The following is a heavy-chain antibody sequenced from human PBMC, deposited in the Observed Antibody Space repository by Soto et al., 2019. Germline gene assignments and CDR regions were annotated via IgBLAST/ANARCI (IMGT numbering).Heavy chain of an antibody. CDR1: GGSISSSKW. CDR3: ASKDSGDYGWFDP. V-gene: IGHV4-4*02. D-gene: IGHD4-17*01. CDR2: IYHSGST. Sequence: QVQLQESGPGLMKPSGTLSLTCAVSGGSISSSKWWSWVRQPPGKGLEWIGEIYHSGSTNYNPSLQIRVTISVDKSKTQSSLKLTSVTAADTAVYYCASKDSGDYGWFDPWGQGTLVTGSS. J-gene: IGHJ5*02.